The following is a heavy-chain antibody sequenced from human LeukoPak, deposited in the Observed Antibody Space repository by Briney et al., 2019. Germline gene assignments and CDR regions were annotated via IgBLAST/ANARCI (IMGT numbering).Heavy chain of an antibody. Sequence: KPSETLSLTCTVSGGSISSSSYYWGWIRQPPGKGLEWIGSIYYSGSTYYNPSLKSRVTISVDTSKNQFSLKLSSVTAADTAVYYCASKRAMVNAFDIWGQGTTDTVSS. CDR1: GGSISSSSYY. D-gene: IGHD5-18*01. J-gene: IGHJ3*02. V-gene: IGHV4-39*01. CDR3: ASKRAMVNAFDI. CDR2: IYYSGST.